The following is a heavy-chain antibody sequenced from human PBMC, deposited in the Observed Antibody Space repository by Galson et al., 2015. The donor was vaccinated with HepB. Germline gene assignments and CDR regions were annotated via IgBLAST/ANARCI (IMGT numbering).Heavy chain of an antibody. Sequence: SLRLSCAASGFTFSSYPMHWVRQAPGKGLEWVAVISYDANNNYYADSVEGRFTISRDNSKNTLSLHMNSLGAEDTAVYYCARGRGATYYFDDWGQGTLVTVSS. J-gene: IGHJ4*02. V-gene: IGHV3-30-3*01. CDR2: ISYDANNN. CDR1: GFTFSSYP. CDR3: ARGRGATYYFDD. D-gene: IGHD1-26*01.